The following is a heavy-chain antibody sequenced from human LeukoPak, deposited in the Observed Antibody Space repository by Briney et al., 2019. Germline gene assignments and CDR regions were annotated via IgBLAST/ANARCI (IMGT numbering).Heavy chain of an antibody. V-gene: IGHV1-2*02. J-gene: IGHJ6*02. CDR1: VYTSSEYN. Sequence: ASLKDSCKASVYTSSEYNIRSVRQAPGQGLEWMGWINPNSGGTNYAQNFQGRVTMTRDTSISTAYMELSRLRSDDTAVFYCANIAAAGTPFYYGMDGWGQGTTVTVSS. CDR2: INPNSGGT. CDR3: ANIAAAGTPFYYGMDG. D-gene: IGHD6-13*01.